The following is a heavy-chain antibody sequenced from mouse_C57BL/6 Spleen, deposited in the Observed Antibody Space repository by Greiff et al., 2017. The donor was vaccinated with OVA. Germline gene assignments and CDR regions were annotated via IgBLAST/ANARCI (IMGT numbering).Heavy chain of an antibody. CDR1: GYAFTNYL. D-gene: IGHD1-1*01. CDR2: INPGSGGT. Sequence: VKLQQSGAELVRPGTSVKVSCKASGYAFTNYLIEWVKQRPGQGLEWIGVINPGSGGTNYNEKFKGKATLTADKSSSTAYMQLSSLTSEDSAVYFWAREAPYYYGSSYEAMDYWGQGTSVTVSS. CDR3: AREAPYYYGSSYEAMDY. V-gene: IGHV1-54*01. J-gene: IGHJ4*01.